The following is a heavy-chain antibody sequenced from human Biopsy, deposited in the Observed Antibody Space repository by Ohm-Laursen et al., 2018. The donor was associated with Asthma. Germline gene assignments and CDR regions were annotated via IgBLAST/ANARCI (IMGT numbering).Heavy chain of an antibody. CDR1: RFTYE. CDR2: ITGSGGFT. V-gene: IGHV3-23*01. J-gene: IGHJ6*02. CDR3: ARDLGTTRMDV. D-gene: IGHD1-1*01. Sequence: SLRLSCAASRFTYEMHWVRQAPGKGLEWVSSITGSGGFTYYADSVKGRFTISRDKSENTLYLQMNSLRAEDTAVYYCARDLGTTRMDVWGQGTTVTVSS.